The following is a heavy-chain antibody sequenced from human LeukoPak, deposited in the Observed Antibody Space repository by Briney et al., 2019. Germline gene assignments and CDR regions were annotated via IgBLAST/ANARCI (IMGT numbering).Heavy chain of an antibody. J-gene: IGHJ4*02. CDR2: ISSSSSYI. D-gene: IGHD3-3*01. CDR1: GFTFSSYS. CDR3: ARDPDDFWSGYFTFDY. V-gene: IGHV3-21*01. Sequence: GGSLRLSCAASGFTFSSYSMNWVRQAPGKGLEWVSSISSSSSYIYYADSVKGRFTISRDNANNSLYLQMNSLRAEDTAVYYCARDPDDFWSGYFTFDYWGQGTLVTVSS.